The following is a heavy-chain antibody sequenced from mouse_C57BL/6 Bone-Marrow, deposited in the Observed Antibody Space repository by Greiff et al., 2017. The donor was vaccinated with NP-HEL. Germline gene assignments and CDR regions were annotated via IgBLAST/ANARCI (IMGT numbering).Heavy chain of an antibody. V-gene: IGHV1-54*01. J-gene: IGHJ4*01. Sequence: QVQLQQSGAELVRPGTSVKVSCKASGYAFTNYLIEWVKQRPGQGLEWIGVINPGSGGTKYNEKFKSKATLTVDKPSSTAYMQLSSLTSEDSAVYYCARTTVVAPYAMDYWGQGTSVTVSS. CDR3: ARTTVVAPYAMDY. CDR1: GYAFTNYL. CDR2: INPGSGGT. D-gene: IGHD1-1*01.